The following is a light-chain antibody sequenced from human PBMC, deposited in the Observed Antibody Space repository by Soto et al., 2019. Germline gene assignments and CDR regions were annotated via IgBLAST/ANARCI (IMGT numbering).Light chain of an antibody. Sequence: AIRMTQSPSSFSASTGDRVTICCRASHGISSYLAWYQQKPGKAPKLLIYAASTLQSGVPSRFSGSGSGTDFTLTISCLQSEDFATYYCQQYYSYPRTFGQGTKVDVK. V-gene: IGKV1-8*01. CDR1: HGISSY. J-gene: IGKJ1*01. CDR3: QQYYSYPRT. CDR2: AAS.